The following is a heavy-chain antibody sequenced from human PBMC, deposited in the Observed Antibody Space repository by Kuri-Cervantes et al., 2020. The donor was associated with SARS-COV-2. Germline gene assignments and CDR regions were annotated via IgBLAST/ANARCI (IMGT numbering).Heavy chain of an antibody. CDR2: INPNSDVT. CDR3: AREKPSVNAFDI. CDR1: GYTFTGYY. D-gene: IGHD1-14*01. V-gene: IGHV1-2*02. Sequence: ASVKVSCKASGYTFTGYYIHWVRQAPGQGLEWMGWINPNSDVTNYAQKFQGRVIMTRDTSINTAYMELSGLRGDDTALYYCAREKPSVNAFDIWGRGTVVTVSS. J-gene: IGHJ3*02.